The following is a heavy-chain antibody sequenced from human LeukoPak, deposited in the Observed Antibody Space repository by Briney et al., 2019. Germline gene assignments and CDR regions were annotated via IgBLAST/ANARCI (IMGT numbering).Heavy chain of an antibody. Sequence: GGSLRLSCAASGFTVSSNYMSWVRQAPGKGLEWVSVIYSGGSTYYADSVKGRFTISRENAKNSLYLQMNSLRAGDTAVYYCTLSYGRGFNYYYGMDVWGQGTAVTVSS. D-gene: IGHD5-18*01. CDR1: GFTVSSNY. V-gene: IGHV3-53*01. CDR2: IYSGGST. CDR3: TLSYGRGFNYYYGMDV. J-gene: IGHJ6*02.